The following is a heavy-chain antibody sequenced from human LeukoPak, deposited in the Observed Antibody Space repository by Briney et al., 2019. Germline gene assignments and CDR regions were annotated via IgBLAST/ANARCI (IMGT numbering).Heavy chain of an antibody. Sequence: GGSLRLSCAASGFTFSSYAMHWVRQAPGKGLEWVAVISYDGSNKYYADSVKGRFTISRDNSKNTLYLQMNSLRAEDTAVYYCARGDPEQEYFDYWGQGTLVTVSS. CDR3: ARGDPEQEYFDY. J-gene: IGHJ4*02. CDR1: GFTFSSYA. CDR2: ISYDGSNK. V-gene: IGHV3-30*04.